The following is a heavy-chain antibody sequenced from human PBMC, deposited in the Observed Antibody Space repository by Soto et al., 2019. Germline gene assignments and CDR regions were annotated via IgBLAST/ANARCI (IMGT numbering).Heavy chain of an antibody. CDR2: ISGSGGST. V-gene: IGHV3-23*01. D-gene: IGHD3-22*01. CDR3: AKSIRYCYDSSGYPDAFDI. CDR1: GFTFSSYA. J-gene: IGHJ3*02. Sequence: GGSLRLSCAASGFTFSSYAMSWVRQAPGKGLEWVSAISGSGGSTYYADSVKGRFTISRDNSKNTLYLQMNSLRAEDTAVYYCAKSIRYCYDSSGYPDAFDIWGQGTMVTVSS.